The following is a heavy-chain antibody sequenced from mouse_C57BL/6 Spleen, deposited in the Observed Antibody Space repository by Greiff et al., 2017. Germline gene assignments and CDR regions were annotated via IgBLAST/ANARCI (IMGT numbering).Heavy chain of an antibody. Sequence: QVQLQQSGPELVKPGASVKLSCKASGYTFTSYDINLVKQRPGQGLEWIGWIYPRDGSTKYNEKFKGKATLTVDTSSSTAYMELHSLTSEDSAVYFCARDHSNYGPYAMDYWGQGTSVTVSS. CDR3: ARDHSNYGPYAMDY. CDR2: IYPRDGST. J-gene: IGHJ4*01. CDR1: GYTFTSYD. D-gene: IGHD2-5*01. V-gene: IGHV1-85*01.